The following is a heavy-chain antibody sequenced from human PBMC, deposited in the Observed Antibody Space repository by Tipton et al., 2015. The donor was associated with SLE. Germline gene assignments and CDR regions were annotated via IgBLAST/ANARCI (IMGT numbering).Heavy chain of an antibody. Sequence: LRLSCTVSGGSISSYYWSWIRQPPGKGLGWIGYIYYSGSTNYNPSLKSRVTISVDTSKNQFSLKLSSVTAADTAVYYCAREEYSSSSRWFDPWGQGTLVTVSS. J-gene: IGHJ5*02. CDR1: GGSISSYY. CDR3: AREEYSSSSRWFDP. D-gene: IGHD6-6*01. CDR2: IYYSGST. V-gene: IGHV4-59*01.